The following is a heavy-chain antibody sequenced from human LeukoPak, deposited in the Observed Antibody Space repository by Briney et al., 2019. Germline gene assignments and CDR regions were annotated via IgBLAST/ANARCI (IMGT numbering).Heavy chain of an antibody. D-gene: IGHD3-10*01. CDR3: ARDGSGVWFDY. V-gene: IGHV1-18*01. Sequence: GASVKVSCKSSNYTFTSYGISWVRPAPGQGLEWMAWINAYNGDTNYAQKLQGRVTFTTETSTSTAYMELRSLRSDDTAVYYCARDGSGVWFDYWGQGTLVTVSS. CDR2: INAYNGDT. CDR1: NYTFTSYG. J-gene: IGHJ4*02.